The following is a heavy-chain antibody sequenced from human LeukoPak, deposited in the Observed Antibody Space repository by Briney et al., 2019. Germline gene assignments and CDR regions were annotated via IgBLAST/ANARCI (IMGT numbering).Heavy chain of an antibody. Sequence: ASVKVSCKASGYTFTGYYMHWVRQAPGQGLEWMGWINPNSGGTGYAQKFQGRVTITRDTSISTVYMELSRLRSDDTAVYYCARDFVAVIAATPENWSDPWGQGTLVTVSS. V-gene: IGHV1-2*02. CDR2: INPNSGGT. CDR3: ARDFVAVIAATPENWSDP. D-gene: IGHD2-15*01. J-gene: IGHJ5*02. CDR1: GYTFTGYY.